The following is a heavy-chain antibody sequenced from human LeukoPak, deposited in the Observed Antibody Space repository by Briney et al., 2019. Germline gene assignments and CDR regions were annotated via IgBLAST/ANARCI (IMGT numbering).Heavy chain of an antibody. CDR3: AGVGIVATIRGAFDI. CDR2: ISYDGSNK. J-gene: IGHJ3*02. V-gene: IGHV3-30*04. D-gene: IGHD5-12*01. Sequence: GGSLRLSCAASGFTFSSYAMHWVRQAPGKGLEWGAVISYDGSNKYYADSVKGRFTISRDNSKNTLYLQMNSLRAEDTAVYYCAGVGIVATIRGAFDIWGQGTMVSVS. CDR1: GFTFSSYA.